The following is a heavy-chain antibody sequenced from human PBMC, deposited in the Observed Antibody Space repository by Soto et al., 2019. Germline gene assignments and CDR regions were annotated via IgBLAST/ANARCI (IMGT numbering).Heavy chain of an antibody. Sequence: GGSLSLSSAASGFTFSRYAMGWFRQAPGRGLEWVSSITDDSGRTYYADSVKGRFTISRDNSKNTLYLQMNSLRAEDTAIYYCASRAVAVSYDFWGQGTQVTVSS. CDR1: GFTFSRYA. CDR2: ITDDSGRT. V-gene: IGHV3-23*01. J-gene: IGHJ4*02. D-gene: IGHD3-16*01. CDR3: ASRAVAVSYDF.